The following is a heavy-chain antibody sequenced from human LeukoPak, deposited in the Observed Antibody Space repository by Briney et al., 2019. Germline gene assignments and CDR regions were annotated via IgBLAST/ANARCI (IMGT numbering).Heavy chain of an antibody. CDR1: GYTFTSYG. D-gene: IGHD2-2*01. Sequence: ASVKVSCKASGYTFTSYGISWVRQAPGQGLEWMGWISAYNGNTNYAQKLQGRVTMTTDTSTSTAYMELRSLGSDDTTVYYCARAVSSTSCENWGQGTLVTVSS. CDR3: ARAVSSTSCEN. V-gene: IGHV1-18*01. J-gene: IGHJ4*02. CDR2: ISAYNGNT.